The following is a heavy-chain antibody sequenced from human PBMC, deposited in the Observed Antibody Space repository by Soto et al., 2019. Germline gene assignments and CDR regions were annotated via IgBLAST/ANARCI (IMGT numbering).Heavy chain of an antibody. D-gene: IGHD2-15*01. V-gene: IGHV1-18*01. CDR2: ISAYNGNT. Sequence: QVQLVQSGAEVKKPGASVKVSCKTSGYTFTNFGLSWVRQAPGQGLEWMGWISAYNGNTNYAQNFQGRVTMTTATSTSTAYMELRSLISDDKAVYYCARGWTPIDYRGQGTLVTVSS. CDR3: ARGWTPIDY. CDR1: GYTFTNFG. J-gene: IGHJ4*02.